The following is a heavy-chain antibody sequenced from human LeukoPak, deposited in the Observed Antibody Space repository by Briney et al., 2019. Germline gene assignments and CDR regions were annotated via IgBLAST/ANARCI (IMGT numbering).Heavy chain of an antibody. D-gene: IGHD1/OR15-1a*01. V-gene: IGHV3-30*09. J-gene: IGHJ4*02. CDR1: GFTFGNYA. CDR2: VSFDGNTT. CDR3: ARFRAATTRFDY. Sequence: AGGSLRLSCAASGFTFGNYAMYWVRQAPGRGLEWAAVVSFDGNTTFYSDSVKGRFAISRDNSKNTLYLEMNSLRPEDTAVYYCARFRAATTRFDYWGQGTLVTVSS.